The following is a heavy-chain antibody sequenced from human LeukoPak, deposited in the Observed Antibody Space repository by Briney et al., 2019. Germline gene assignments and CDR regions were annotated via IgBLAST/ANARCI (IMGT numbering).Heavy chain of an antibody. CDR2: INPNSGGT. D-gene: IGHD4-17*01. J-gene: IGHJ3*02. CDR1: GYTFTGYY. V-gene: IGHV1-2*02. CDR3: ARDLVFLRGDSFHDAFDI. Sequence: GASVKVSCKASGYTFTGYYMHWVRQAPGQGLEWMGWINPNSGGTNYAQKFQGRVIMTRDTSISTAYMELSRLRSDDTAVYYCARDLVFLRGDSFHDAFDIWGQGTMVTVSS.